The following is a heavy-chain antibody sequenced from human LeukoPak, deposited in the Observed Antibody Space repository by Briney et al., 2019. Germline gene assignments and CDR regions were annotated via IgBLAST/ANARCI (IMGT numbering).Heavy chain of an antibody. CDR1: GFIFSSYG. J-gene: IGHJ4*02. CDR2: IWYDGSNK. Sequence: GRSLRLSCAASGFIFSSYGMHWFRQAPGKALERVAVIWYDGSNKYYADSVKGRFTISRENSKNTLYLQMNSPRAEDTAVYYCARHPLRYWGQGTLVTVSS. CDR3: ARHPLRY. V-gene: IGHV3-33*01.